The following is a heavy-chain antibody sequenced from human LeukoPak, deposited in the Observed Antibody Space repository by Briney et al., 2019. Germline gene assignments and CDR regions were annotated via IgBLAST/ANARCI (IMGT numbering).Heavy chain of an antibody. J-gene: IGHJ4*02. CDR1: GGTFSSYA. CDR2: IIPMLDTT. D-gene: IGHD3-22*01. CDR3: ARDFYYENSGYDY. Sequence: GASVKVSCKASGGTFSSYAIAWVRQAPGQGLEWMGGIIPMLDTTTYAQKFQGRITITADDSTSTAYMELSGLRSDDTAMYYCARDFYYENSGYDYWGQGTLVTVSS. V-gene: IGHV1-69*13.